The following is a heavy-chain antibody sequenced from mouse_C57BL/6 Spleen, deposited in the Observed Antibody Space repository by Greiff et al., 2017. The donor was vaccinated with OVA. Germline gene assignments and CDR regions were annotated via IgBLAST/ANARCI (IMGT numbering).Heavy chain of an antibody. J-gene: IGHJ2*01. V-gene: IGHV1-7*01. Sequence: QVQLQQSGAELAKPGASVKLSCKASGYTFTSYWMHWVKQRPGQGLEWIGYINPSSGYTKYNQKFKDKATVTADKSSTTAYMQLSSLTFEDAAVYYCERSSTYYYAHYFDYWGQGTTLTVSS. CDR1: GYTFTSYW. CDR3: ERSSTYYYAHYFDY. CDR2: INPSSGYT. D-gene: IGHD1-1*01.